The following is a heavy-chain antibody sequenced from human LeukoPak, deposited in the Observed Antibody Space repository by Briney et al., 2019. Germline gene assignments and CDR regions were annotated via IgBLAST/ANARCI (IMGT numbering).Heavy chain of an antibody. CDR2: ISYDGSNE. Sequence: PGGSLRLSCAASGFTFSSFAMSWVRQGPGKGLEWVAVISYDGSNEYYADSVKGRFTISRDNPKNTLYLQMNSLRAEDTAVYYCAKDLHCSGGSCYAITFDIWGQGTMVTVSS. CDR3: AKDLHCSGGSCYAITFDI. CDR1: GFTFSSFA. D-gene: IGHD2-15*01. J-gene: IGHJ3*02. V-gene: IGHV3-30*18.